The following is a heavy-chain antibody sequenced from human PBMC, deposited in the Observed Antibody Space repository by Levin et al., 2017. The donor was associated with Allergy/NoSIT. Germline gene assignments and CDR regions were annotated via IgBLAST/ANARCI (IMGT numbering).Heavy chain of an antibody. V-gene: IGHV3-30-3*01. CDR3: ARDLGSGSDH. J-gene: IGHJ4*02. D-gene: IGHD3-10*01. CDR1: GFSLSTYA. CDR2: MSYEGSNK. Sequence: AGESLKISCAASGFSLSTYAMYWVRQAPGKGLEWVAVMSYEGSNKYYAEAVKGRFTISKDNSRNTLFLQMNSLRSGDTGVYYCARDLGSGSDHWGQGTLVTVSS.